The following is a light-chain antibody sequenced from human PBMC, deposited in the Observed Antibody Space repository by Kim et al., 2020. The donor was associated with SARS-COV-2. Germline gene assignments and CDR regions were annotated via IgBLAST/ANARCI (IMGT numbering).Light chain of an antibody. J-gene: IGKJ1*01. CDR1: KDISNH. CDR2: AAS. CDR3: QKYDSAPWT. Sequence: ESVGNGVTITCRGSKDISNHLAWYQQKPGKVPNVLISAASALRPGVPSRFSGIRSGTDFTLTISSLQPEDVATYYCQKYDSAPWTFGQGTKVDIK. V-gene: IGKV1-27*01.